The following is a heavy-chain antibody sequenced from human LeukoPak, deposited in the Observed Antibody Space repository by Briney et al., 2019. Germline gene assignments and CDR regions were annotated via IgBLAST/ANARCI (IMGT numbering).Heavy chain of an antibody. CDR2: INHSGST. J-gene: IGHJ4*02. D-gene: IGHD2-2*01. V-gene: IGHV4-34*01. Sequence: GTXXLXCXVXXGSXSXYYXSWIRQPPGKGLEWIXEINHSGSTNYNPSLKSRVTISVDTSKNQFSLKLSSVTAADTAVYYCARGARYCSSTSCPGGYYFDYWGQGTLVTVSS. CDR1: XGSXSXYY. CDR3: ARGARYCSSTSCPGGYYFDY.